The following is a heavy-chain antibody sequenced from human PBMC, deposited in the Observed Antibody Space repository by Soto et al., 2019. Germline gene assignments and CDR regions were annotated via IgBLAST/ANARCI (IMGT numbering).Heavy chain of an antibody. V-gene: IGHV5-51*01. CDR1: GYSFTSYW. Sequence: GESLKISCKGSGYSFTSYWIGWVRQMPGKGLEWMGIIYPGDSDTRYSPSFQGQVTISADKSISTAYLQWSSLKASDTAMYYCARPGSSLLVNDAFDIWGQGTMVTVSS. CDR3: ARPGSSLLVNDAFDI. D-gene: IGHD6-6*01. CDR2: IYPGDSDT. J-gene: IGHJ3*02.